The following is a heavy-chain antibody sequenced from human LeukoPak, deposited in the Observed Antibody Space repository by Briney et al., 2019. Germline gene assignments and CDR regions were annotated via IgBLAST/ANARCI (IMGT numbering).Heavy chain of an antibody. CDR2: ISSSGSTI. CDR1: GFTFSSYE. V-gene: IGHV3-48*03. D-gene: IGHD6-13*01. CDR3: ARDRGSSWYLDY. Sequence: GGSLRLSCAASGFTFSSYEMNWVRQAPGKGLEWVSYISSSGSTIYYADSVKGRFTISRDNAKNSLYLQMNSLRAEDTAVYYCARDRGSSWYLDYWGQGILVTVSS. J-gene: IGHJ4*02.